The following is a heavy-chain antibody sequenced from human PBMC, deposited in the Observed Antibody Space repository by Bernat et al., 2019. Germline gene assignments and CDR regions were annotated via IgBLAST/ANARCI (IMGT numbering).Heavy chain of an antibody. Sequence: QVQLQESGPGLVKPSETLSLTCTVSGGSISSYYWSWIRQPPGKGLEWIGYIYYSGSTNYNPSLKSRVTISVDTSKHQFSLKLSSVTAADTAVYYCARHGYDYIWGSYRYTGVAAFDIWGQGTMVTVSS. CDR2: IYYSGST. D-gene: IGHD3-16*02. CDR3: ARHGYDYIWGSYRYTGVAAFDI. CDR1: GGSISSYY. V-gene: IGHV4-59*08. J-gene: IGHJ3*02.